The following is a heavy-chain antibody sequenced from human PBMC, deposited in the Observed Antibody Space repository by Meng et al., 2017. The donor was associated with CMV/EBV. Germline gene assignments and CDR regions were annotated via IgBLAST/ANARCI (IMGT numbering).Heavy chain of an antibody. CDR3: AKDLITFGGVIVTAGYYGMDV. D-gene: IGHD3-16*02. V-gene: IGHV3-23*01. CDR2: ISGSGGST. Sequence: GGSLRLSCEASGFTFSSFAMSWVRQAPGKGLKWVSAISGSGGSTYYADSVTGRFTISSDNSKNTLYLQMNSLEAEDTAVYYCAKDLITFGGVIVTAGYYGMDVWGQGTTVTVSS. CDR1: GFTFSSFA. J-gene: IGHJ6*02.